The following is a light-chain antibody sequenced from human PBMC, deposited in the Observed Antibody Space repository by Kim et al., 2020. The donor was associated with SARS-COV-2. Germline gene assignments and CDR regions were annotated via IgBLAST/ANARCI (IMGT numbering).Light chain of an antibody. CDR3: SSYTSSSRV. CDR1: SRDVGGYNY. V-gene: IGLV2-14*01. J-gene: IGLJ3*02. Sequence: QSALTQPASVSGSPGQSITISCTGTSRDVGGYNYVSWYQQHPGKAPKLMIYDVSKRPSGVSNRFSGSKSGNTASLTISGRQAEDEADYYCSSYTSSSRVFGGGTQLTVL. CDR2: DVS.